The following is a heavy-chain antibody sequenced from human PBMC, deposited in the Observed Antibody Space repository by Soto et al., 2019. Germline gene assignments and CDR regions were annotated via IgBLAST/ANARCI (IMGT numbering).Heavy chain of an antibody. CDR2: ISSSSSTI. CDR1: GFTFSSYS. D-gene: IGHD6-19*01. CDR3: ARDSPGSGWGG. J-gene: IGHJ4*02. Sequence: EVQLVESGGGLVQPGGSLRLSCAASGFTFSSYSMNWVRQAPGKGLEWVSYISSSSSTIYYADSVKGRFTISRDNAKNSLYLQMTSLRAEDTAVYYCARDSPGSGWGGWGQGTLVTVSS. V-gene: IGHV3-48*01.